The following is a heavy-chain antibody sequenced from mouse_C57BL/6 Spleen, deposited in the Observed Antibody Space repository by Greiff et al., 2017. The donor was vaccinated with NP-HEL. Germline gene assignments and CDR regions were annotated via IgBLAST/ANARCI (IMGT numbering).Heavy chain of an antibody. CDR1: GYTFTSYW. Sequence: QVQLKQSGAELAKPGASVKLSCKASGYTFTSYWMHWVKQRPGQGLGWIGYINPSSGYTKYNQKFKDKATLTADKSSSTAYMQLSSLTYEDSAVYYCARGDYYGSSYSSYWYFDVWGTGTTVTVSS. D-gene: IGHD1-1*01. V-gene: IGHV1-7*01. J-gene: IGHJ1*03. CDR2: INPSSGYT. CDR3: ARGDYYGSSYSSYWYFDV.